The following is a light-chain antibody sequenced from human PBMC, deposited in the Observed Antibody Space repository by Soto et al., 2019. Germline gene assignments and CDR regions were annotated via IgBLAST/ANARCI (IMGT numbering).Light chain of an antibody. CDR2: RAS. CDR3: QQYNSYSS. Sequence: IQMTQSPSTLSASVVDRVTITCRASQSISSWLAWYQQKPGKAPKLLIYRASSLESGVPSRFSGSGSGTEFTLTISSLQPDDFATYYCQQYNSYSSFGQGTKVDIK. J-gene: IGKJ1*01. V-gene: IGKV1-5*03. CDR1: QSISSW.